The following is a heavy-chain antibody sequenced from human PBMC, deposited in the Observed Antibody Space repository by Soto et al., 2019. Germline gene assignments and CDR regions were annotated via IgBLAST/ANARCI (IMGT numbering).Heavy chain of an antibody. V-gene: IGHV1-2*04. CDR1: GYSFPYYH. D-gene: IGHD2-8*01. CDR3: ARGDSTDCSNGVCSFFYNHDMDV. Sequence: ASVTVSCTASGYSFPYYHINWVRQAPGQGLEWLGRINPKSGGTSTAQKFQGWVTMTTDTSISTASMELTRLTSDDTAIYYCARGDSTDCSNGVCSFFYNHDMDVWGQGTTVTVSS. J-gene: IGHJ6*02. CDR2: INPKSGGT.